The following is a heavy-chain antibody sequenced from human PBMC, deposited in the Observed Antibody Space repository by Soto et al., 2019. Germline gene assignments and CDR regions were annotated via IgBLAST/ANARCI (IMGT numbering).Heavy chain of an antibody. J-gene: IGHJ3*02. V-gene: IGHV4-4*02. CDR3: ARDLGDSTGYYYQGGSAFDI. CDR1: GGSISNSNW. Sequence: PSETLSLTCDVSGGSISNSNWWSWVRQPPGKGMEWIGEIYHSGDTHYNPSLKSRVTISVDKSNNQFSLKLNSVTAADTALYYCARDLGDSTGYYYQGGSAFDIWGHGTMVT. CDR2: IYHSGDT. D-gene: IGHD3-22*01.